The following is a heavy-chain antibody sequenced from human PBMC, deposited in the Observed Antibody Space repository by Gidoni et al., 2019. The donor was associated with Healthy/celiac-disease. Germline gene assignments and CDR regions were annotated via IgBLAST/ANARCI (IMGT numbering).Heavy chain of an antibody. CDR1: GGSISSGAYY. CDR2: IYYSGST. D-gene: IGHD3-3*01. J-gene: IGHJ6*02. V-gene: IGHV4-30-4*01. Sequence: QVQLQESGPGLVKPSQTLSLTCTVSGGSISSGAYYWSWIRQPPGKGLEWIGYIYYSGSTYYNPSLKSRVTISVDTSKNQFSLKLSSVTAADTAVYYCARVPLWSGPLGYYYYGMDVWGQGTTVTVSS. CDR3: ARVPLWSGPLGYYYYGMDV.